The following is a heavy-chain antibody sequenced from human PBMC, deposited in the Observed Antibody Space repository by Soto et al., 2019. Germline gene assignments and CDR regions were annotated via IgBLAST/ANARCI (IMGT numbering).Heavy chain of an antibody. J-gene: IGHJ6*02. CDR3: ARWYQLPTGGLYYYYGMDV. D-gene: IGHD2-2*01. Sequence: QVQLVQSGAEVKKPGASVKVSCKASGYTFTSYGISWVRQAPGQGLEWMGWISAHNGNTNYAQKLQGRVTMTTDTSTSTAYMELRSLRSDDTAVYYCARWYQLPTGGLYYYYGMDVWGQGTTVTVSS. CDR1: GYTFTSYG. CDR2: ISAHNGNT. V-gene: IGHV1-18*01.